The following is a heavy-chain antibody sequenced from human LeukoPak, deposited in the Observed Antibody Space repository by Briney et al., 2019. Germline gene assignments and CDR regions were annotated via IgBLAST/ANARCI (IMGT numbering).Heavy chain of an antibody. D-gene: IGHD5-18*01. CDR3: ARNHTGYFDP. V-gene: IGHV4-34*01. CDR2: INHSGST. Sequence: SETLSLTCAVYSGSFSGYSWSWIRQPPGKGLEWIGEINHSGSTNYSPSLKSRVTRSVDTSSSQFSLSLSSGTAADTAVYYCARNHTGYFDPWGQGTLVTVSS. J-gene: IGHJ5*02. CDR1: SGSFSGYS.